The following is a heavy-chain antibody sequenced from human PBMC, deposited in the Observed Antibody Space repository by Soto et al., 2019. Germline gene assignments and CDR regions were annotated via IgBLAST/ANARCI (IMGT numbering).Heavy chain of an antibody. CDR3: AKDRRAGGNYGFYSDF. CDR2: SSATGTGT. J-gene: IGHJ4*02. V-gene: IGHV3-23*01. CDR1: GFTFSSYV. Sequence: GGPRRLSCAASGFTFSSYVMTGVRQAPGKGLEWVSFSSATGTGTYYADSVKGRFTISRDNAKNTVYLQMTSLRADDTAVYFCAKDRRAGGNYGFYSDFWGQGALVTVSA. D-gene: IGHD1-7*01.